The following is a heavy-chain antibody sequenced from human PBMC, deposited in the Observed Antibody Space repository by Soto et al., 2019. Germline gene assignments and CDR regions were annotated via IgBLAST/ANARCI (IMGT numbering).Heavy chain of an antibody. CDR3: ARAGTVTTYYSYYYGLDV. Sequence: QVQLVQSGAEVRKPGSSVKVSCKASGGTFIRYLISWVRQAPGQGLEWVGGIIPIFGTANYTQRLQGRVTITADGSTSTAYMELSSLRSEDTAVYYCARAGTVTTYYSYYYGLDVWGQGTPVTVSS. CDR1: GGTFIRYL. J-gene: IGHJ6*02. D-gene: IGHD4-17*01. V-gene: IGHV1-69*12. CDR2: IIPIFGTA.